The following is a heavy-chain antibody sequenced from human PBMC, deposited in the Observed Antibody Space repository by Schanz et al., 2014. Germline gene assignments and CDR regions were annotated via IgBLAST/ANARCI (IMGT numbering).Heavy chain of an antibody. D-gene: IGHD1-7*01. CDR2: INPYSGAT. Sequence: QVQLVQSGAEVRKPGASVRVSCKASGYSFAAFFIHWVRQTPGQGLEWMGCINPYSGATYYAQKFQGSVTLTSDASLTTVYMEVHSLTSDDTAVFFCARDQTGTTNWFDPWGQGTLVTVSS. CDR3: ARDQTGTTNWFDP. CDR1: GYSFAAFF. J-gene: IGHJ5*02. V-gene: IGHV1-2*02.